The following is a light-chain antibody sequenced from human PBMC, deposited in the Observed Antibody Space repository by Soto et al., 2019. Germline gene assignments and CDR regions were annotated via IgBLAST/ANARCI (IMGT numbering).Light chain of an antibody. J-gene: IGKJ1*01. CDR2: LGS. CDR3: LGARQAPWR. CDR1: QSLLHSNGYNY. V-gene: IGKV2-28*01. Sequence: DIVMTQSPLSLPVTPGEPASISCRSSQSLLHSNGYNYLDWYLQKPGQSPQLLIYLGSNRASGVPDRFSGSGSGTDLTLKISRVEAEDVGVYCCLGARQAPWRFGKGTKWEIK.